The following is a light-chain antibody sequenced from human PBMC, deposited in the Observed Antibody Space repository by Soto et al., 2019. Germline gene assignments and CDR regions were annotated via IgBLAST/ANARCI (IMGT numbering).Light chain of an antibody. J-gene: IGKJ5*01. CDR1: QSVSSSY. CDR3: QLYGSSIT. CDR2: GAS. V-gene: IGKV3-20*01. Sequence: EIVLTQSPGTLSVSPGERATLSCRASQSVSSSYLAWYQQTPGQARRLLIYGASSRATGIPDRFIGSGSGTFFPLTIRRLDPEFVAVYYCQLYGSSITFGQGTRLEI.